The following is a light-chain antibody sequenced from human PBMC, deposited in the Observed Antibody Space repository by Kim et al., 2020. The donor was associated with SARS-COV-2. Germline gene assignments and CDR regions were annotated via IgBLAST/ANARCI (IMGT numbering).Light chain of an antibody. CDR2: GNK. CDR1: SSNIGEGYY. CDR3: QSFDSSLREV. J-gene: IGLJ2*01. V-gene: IGLV1-40*01. Sequence: GQRVTIAGTGSSSNIGEGYYVHWYQQLPGTAPKLLIYGNKNRPSGVPDRFSGSQSGTSASLAITGLQAADEADYYCQSFDSSLREVFGGGTQLTVL.